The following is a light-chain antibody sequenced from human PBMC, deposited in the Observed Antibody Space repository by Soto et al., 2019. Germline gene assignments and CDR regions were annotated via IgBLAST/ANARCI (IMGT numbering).Light chain of an antibody. CDR3: QQSYSTPYT. CDR1: QSISSY. CDR2: AAS. V-gene: IGKV1-39*01. Sequence: DIQMTQSPSSLSASVGDRVTITCRASQSISSYLNWYQQKPGKAPKLLIYAASSLQSGGPSRFSGSGSGTDFTLTISSQQPEDFATYYCQQSYSTPYTFGQGTKLEIK. J-gene: IGKJ2*01.